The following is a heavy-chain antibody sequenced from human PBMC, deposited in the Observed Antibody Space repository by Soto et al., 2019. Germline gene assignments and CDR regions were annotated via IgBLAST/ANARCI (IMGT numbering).Heavy chain of an antibody. CDR2: IKSKTDGGTT. V-gene: IGHV3-15*01. CDR1: GFTFSNAW. J-gene: IGHJ5*02. Sequence: GGSLRLSCAASGFTFSNAWMSWVRQAPGKGLEWVGRIKSKTDGGTTDYAAPVKGRFTISRDDSKNTLYLQMNSLKTEDTAVYYCTTGHSGSYYFDNWFDPWGQGTLVTVSS. D-gene: IGHD1-26*01. CDR3: TTGHSGSYYFDNWFDP.